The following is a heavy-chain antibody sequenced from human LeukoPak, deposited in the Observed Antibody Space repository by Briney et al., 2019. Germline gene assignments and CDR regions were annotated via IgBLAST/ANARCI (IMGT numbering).Heavy chain of an antibody. CDR3: AITYYDFWSGYGLDY. J-gene: IGHJ4*02. D-gene: IGHD3-3*01. Sequence: SEALSLTCAVYGGSFSGYYWSWIRQPPGKGLEWIGEINHSGSTNYNPSLKSRVTISVDTSKNQFSLKLSSVTAADTAVYYCAITYYDFWSGYGLDYWGQGTLVTVSS. CDR1: GGSFSGYY. V-gene: IGHV4-34*01. CDR2: INHSGST.